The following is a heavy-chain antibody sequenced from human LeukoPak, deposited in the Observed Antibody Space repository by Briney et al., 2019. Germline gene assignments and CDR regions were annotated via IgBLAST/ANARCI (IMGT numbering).Heavy chain of an antibody. CDR3: ARGYSSSYRIDY. J-gene: IGHJ4*02. V-gene: IGHV3-74*01. CDR2: INTDGSST. Sequence: GGSLRLSCAASGFTFSNYWMHWVRQAPGKGLVWVSRINTDGSSTTYAHSVKGRFTISRDNAKNTLYLQMNSLSAEDTAVYYCARGYSSSYRIDYWGQGTLVTVSS. D-gene: IGHD6-6*01. CDR1: GFTFSNYW.